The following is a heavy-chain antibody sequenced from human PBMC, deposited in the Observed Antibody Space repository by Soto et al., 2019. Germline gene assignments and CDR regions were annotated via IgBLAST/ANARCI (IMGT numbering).Heavy chain of an antibody. Sequence: SETLSLTCTVSGGSISSGDYYWSWIRQPPGKGLEWIGYIYYSGSTYYNPSLKSRVTISVDTSKNQFSLKLSSVTAADTAVYYCASGGNPHYFDYWGQGTLVTVSS. V-gene: IGHV4-30-4*01. CDR1: GGSISSGDYY. D-gene: IGHD2-15*01. J-gene: IGHJ4*02. CDR3: ASGGNPHYFDY. CDR2: IYYSGST.